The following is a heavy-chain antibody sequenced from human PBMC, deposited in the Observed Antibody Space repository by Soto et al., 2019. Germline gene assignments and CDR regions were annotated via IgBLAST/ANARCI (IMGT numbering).Heavy chain of an antibody. CDR1: GGSISSSSYY. CDR2: IYYSGST. D-gene: IGHD2-15*01. CDR3: ARHTPEISFAKH. V-gene: IGHV4-39*01. J-gene: IGHJ1*01. Sequence: LSLTCTVSGGSISSSSYYWGWIRQPPGKGLEWIGSIYYSGSTYYNPSLKSRVTISVDTSKNQFSLKLTSVPAADTAVYYYARHTPEISFAKHGGQGALIIVSS.